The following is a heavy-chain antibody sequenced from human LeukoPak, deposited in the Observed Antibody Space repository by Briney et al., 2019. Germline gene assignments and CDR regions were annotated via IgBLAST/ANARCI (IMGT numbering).Heavy chain of an antibody. D-gene: IGHD5-24*01. CDR2: ISSTGSNI. CDR1: GFTFSNFD. Sequence: QAGRSLRLSCVASGFTFSNFDMKWVRQAPGKGLEWVSYISSTGSNIHYADSVRGRFTISRDNAKNSLYLQMNSLRAEDTAVYYCVRWLQSPDFDYWGQGTLVTVSS. V-gene: IGHV3-48*03. J-gene: IGHJ4*02. CDR3: VRWLQSPDFDY.